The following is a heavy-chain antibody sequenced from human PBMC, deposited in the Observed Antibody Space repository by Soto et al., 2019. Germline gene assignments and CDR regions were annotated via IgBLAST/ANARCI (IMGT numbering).Heavy chain of an antibody. V-gene: IGHV6-1*01. Sequence: QVQLQQSGPGLVKPSQTLSLTCAISGDSVSTNSATWDLIRQSPSRGLEWLGRTYYRSKWYNNYAASVKGRITSNQDPPHNPLSLQLKSVTPDDTAVYYCAILIGNSWLDAWGQGNLVTVSS. CDR3: AILIGNSWLDA. D-gene: IGHD2-8*01. CDR2: TYYRSKWYN. J-gene: IGHJ5*02. CDR1: GDSVSTNSAT.